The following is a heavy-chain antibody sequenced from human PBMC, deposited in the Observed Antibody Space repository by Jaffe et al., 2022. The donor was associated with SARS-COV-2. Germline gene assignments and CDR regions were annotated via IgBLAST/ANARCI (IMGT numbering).Heavy chain of an antibody. J-gene: IGHJ6*02. D-gene: IGHD3-3*01. CDR3: ARDYDFWSGYTYGMDV. CDR1: GFTVSSNY. Sequence: EVQLVESGGGLVQPGGSLRLSCAASGFTVSSNYMSWVRQAPGKGLEWVSVIYSGGSTYYADSVKGRFTISRDNSKNTLYLQMNSLRAEDTAVYYCARDYDFWSGYTYGMDVWGQGTTVTVSS. CDR2: IYSGGST. V-gene: IGHV3-66*02.